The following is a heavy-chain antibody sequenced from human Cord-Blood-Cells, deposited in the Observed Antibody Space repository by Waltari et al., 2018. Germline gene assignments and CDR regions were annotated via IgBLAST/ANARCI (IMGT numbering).Heavy chain of an antibody. V-gene: IGHV4-4*07. J-gene: IGHJ5*02. Sequence: QVQLQESGPGLVKPSETLSLTCTVSGGSISSYYWSWIRQPAGKGLEWIGRIYTSGSTNYNPPLKSPVTMSVDTSKNQFSLKLGSVTAAATAVYYCARVPDSSGYNWFDPWGQGTLVTVSS. D-gene: IGHD3-22*01. CDR3: ARVPDSSGYNWFDP. CDR2: IYTSGST. CDR1: GGSISSYY.